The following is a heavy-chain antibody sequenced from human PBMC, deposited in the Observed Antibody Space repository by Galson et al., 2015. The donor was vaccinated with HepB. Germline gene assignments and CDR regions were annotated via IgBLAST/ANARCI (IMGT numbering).Heavy chain of an antibody. CDR1: GGSISSSNYF. CDR3: AREVNVAAATDGFDI. D-gene: IGHD2-2*01. CDR2: ISDSGRT. V-gene: IGHV4-31*03. J-gene: IGHJ3*02. Sequence: TLSLTCSVSGGSISSSNYFWSWIRQHPEKGLEWIAYISDSGRTYSNPSLKSRVTMSVDTSKNQFSLKLTSVTAADTAVYYCAREVNVAAATDGFDIWGQGTLVTVSS.